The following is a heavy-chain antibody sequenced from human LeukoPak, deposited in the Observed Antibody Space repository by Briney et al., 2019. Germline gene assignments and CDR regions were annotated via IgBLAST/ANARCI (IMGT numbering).Heavy chain of an antibody. CDR1: GFTFSSSW. Sequence: GGSLRLSCAASGFTFSSSWMSWVRQAPGKGLEWVANIKPDGSEKYYVDSVKGRFAISRDNAKNSLYLQMNSLRAEDTAVYYCARDKPSGWELPFYYYYYYMDVWGKGTTVTVSS. V-gene: IGHV3-7*01. CDR3: ARDKPSGWELPFYYYYYYMDV. D-gene: IGHD1-26*01. J-gene: IGHJ6*03. CDR2: IKPDGSEK.